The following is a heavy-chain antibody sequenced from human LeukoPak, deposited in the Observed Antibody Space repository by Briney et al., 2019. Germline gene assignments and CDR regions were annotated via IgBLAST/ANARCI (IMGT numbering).Heavy chain of an antibody. J-gene: IGHJ3*02. CDR2: ISRSSTTI. V-gene: IGHV3-48*02. Sequence: WGSLRLSCAASGVTFSSYSMNWVRQAPGKGLEWVSYISRSSTTIYFSDSVKGRFTISRDNAKNSLYLQMNSLRDEDTAVYYCARRMGGELVAFDIWGQRTIHTVSS. CDR1: GVTFSSYS. CDR3: ARRMGGELVAFDI. D-gene: IGHD1-7*01.